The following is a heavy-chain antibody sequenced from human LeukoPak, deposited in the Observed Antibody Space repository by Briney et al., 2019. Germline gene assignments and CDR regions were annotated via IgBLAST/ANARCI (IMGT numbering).Heavy chain of an antibody. CDR1: GYTFTGYY. Sequence: ASVKVSCKASGYTFTGYYMHWVRQAPGQGLEWMGWINPNSGGTNYAQKFQGRVTMTRDTSISTAYMELSRLRSDDTAVYYCAREPRGVVVVPAAMDAFDIWGQGTMVTVSS. V-gene: IGHV1-2*02. CDR2: INPNSGGT. J-gene: IGHJ3*02. CDR3: AREPRGVVVVPAAMDAFDI. D-gene: IGHD2-2*01.